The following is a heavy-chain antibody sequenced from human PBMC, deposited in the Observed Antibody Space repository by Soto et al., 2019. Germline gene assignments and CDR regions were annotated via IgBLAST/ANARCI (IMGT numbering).Heavy chain of an antibody. D-gene: IGHD2-2*01. CDR3: AGTSCSSTTCPTTY. V-gene: IGHV1-2*02. CDR1: GYTFTGYY. Sequence: ASVKVSCKTSGYTFTGYYIYWVRQAPGQGLEWMGWINPHSGGTDSSQKFQGRVTMTRDTSISTAYMELSRLRSDDTAVYYCAGTSCSSTTCPTTYWGQGTLVTVSS. CDR2: INPHSGGT. J-gene: IGHJ4*02.